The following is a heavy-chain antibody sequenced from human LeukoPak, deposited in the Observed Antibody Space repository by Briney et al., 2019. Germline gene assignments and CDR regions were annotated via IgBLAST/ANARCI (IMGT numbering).Heavy chain of an antibody. CDR2: ISSSSSYI. CDR1: GFTFSSYS. CDR3: VQGTRRGAITMVRGVIGKSYYFDS. V-gene: IGHV3-21*01. J-gene: IGHJ4*02. D-gene: IGHD3-10*01. Sequence: PGGSLRLSCAASGFTFSSYSMNWVRQAPGKGLEWVSSISSSSSYIYYADSVKGRFTISRDNAKNTLYLQMNSLRAADTALYYCVQGTRRGAITMVRGVIGKSYYFDSWGQGTLVTVSS.